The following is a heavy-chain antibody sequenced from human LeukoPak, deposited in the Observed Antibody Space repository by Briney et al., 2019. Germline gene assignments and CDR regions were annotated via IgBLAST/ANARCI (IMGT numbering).Heavy chain of an antibody. D-gene: IGHD2-2*01. Sequence: SETLSLTCTVSGGSISSGDYYWSWIRQPPGKGLEWIGYIYYSGSTYYNPSLKSRVTISVDTSKNQFSLKLSSVTAADTAVYYCAREDIVVVPAAMVSGFDYWGQGTLVTVSS. CDR3: AREDIVVVPAAMVSGFDY. CDR2: IYYSGST. CDR1: GGSISSGDYY. V-gene: IGHV4-30-4*01. J-gene: IGHJ4*02.